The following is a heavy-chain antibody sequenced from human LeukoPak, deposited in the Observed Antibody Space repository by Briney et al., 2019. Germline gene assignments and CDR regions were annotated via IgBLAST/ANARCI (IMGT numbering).Heavy chain of an antibody. CDR2: IRYDGSNK. D-gene: IGHD3-22*01. V-gene: IGHV3-30*02. CDR3: AKDRYYDSSGYYENYFDY. J-gene: IGHJ4*02. Sequence: PGGPLRLSCAASGFTFSSYGMHLVRQAPATGLLWVAFIRYDGSNKYYADSVKGRFTISRDNSKNTLYLQMNSLRAEDTAVYYCAKDRYYDSSGYYENYFDYWGQGTLVTVSS. CDR1: GFTFSSYG.